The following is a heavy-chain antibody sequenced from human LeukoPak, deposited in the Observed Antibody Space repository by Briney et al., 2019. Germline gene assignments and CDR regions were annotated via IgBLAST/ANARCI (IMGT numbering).Heavy chain of an antibody. Sequence: GASVKVSCKASGYTFTGYYMHWVRQAPGQGLEWMGWISAYNGNTNYAQKLQGRVTMTTDTSTSTAYMELRSLRSDDTAVYYCARDGIGYYDYVWGSYRYEGVVFSDYWGQGTLVTVSS. CDR1: GYTFTGYY. D-gene: IGHD3-16*02. CDR2: ISAYNGNT. CDR3: ARDGIGYYDYVWGSYRYEGVVFSDY. J-gene: IGHJ4*02. V-gene: IGHV1-18*04.